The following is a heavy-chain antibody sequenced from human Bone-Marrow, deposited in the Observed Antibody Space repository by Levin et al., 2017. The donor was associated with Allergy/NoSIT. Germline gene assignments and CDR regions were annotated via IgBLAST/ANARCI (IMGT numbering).Heavy chain of an antibody. CDR1: GGSFSGYY. CDR2: INHSGST. J-gene: IGHJ4*02. V-gene: IGHV4-34*01. Sequence: SQTLSLTCAVYGGSFSGYYWSWIRQPPGKGLEWIGEINHSGSTNYNPSLKSRVTISVDTSKNQFSLKLSSVTAADTAVYYCSRGRDYWGQGTLVTVSS. CDR3: SRGRDY.